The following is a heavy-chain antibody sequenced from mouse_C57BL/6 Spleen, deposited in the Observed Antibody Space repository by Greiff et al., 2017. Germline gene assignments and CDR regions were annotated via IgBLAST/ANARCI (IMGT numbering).Heavy chain of an antibody. J-gene: IGHJ4*01. CDR1: GYTFTDYY. CDR2: IFPGSGST. V-gene: IGHV1-75*01. CDR3: ARYDYAYAMDY. D-gene: IGHD2-4*01. Sequence: VQLQQSGPELVKPGDSVKISCKASGYTFTDYYINWVKQRPGQGLEWIGWIFPGSGSTYYNEKFKGKATLTVDNSSSTAYMLLSILTSEDSAVYFCARYDYAYAMDYWGQGTSVTVSS.